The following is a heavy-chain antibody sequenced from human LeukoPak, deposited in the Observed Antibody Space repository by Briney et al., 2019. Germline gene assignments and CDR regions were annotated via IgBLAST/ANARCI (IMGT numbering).Heavy chain of an antibody. V-gene: IGHV3-11*01. CDR2: MSSSGHTT. Sequence: GGSLRLSCEASGFNIGDYYMSWIRQTPGKGLEWISYMSSSGHTTYYADSLKGRFTISRDYAQNLLFLQLNSLRDGDTAMYYCARSGYGDFDYWGQGTLVTVSS. CDR3: ARSGYGDFDY. D-gene: IGHD4-17*01. CDR1: GFNIGDYY. J-gene: IGHJ4*02.